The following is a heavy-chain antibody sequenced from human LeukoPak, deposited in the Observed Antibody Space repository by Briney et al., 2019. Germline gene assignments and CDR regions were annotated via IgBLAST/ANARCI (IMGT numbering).Heavy chain of an antibody. J-gene: IGHJ5*02. CDR1: GFTFSSYG. V-gene: IGHV3-30*19. Sequence: QPGGSLRLSCAASGFTFSSYGMHWVRQAPGKGLEWVAVISYDGSNKYYADSVKGRFTFSRDNSKNTLYLQMNSLRTEDTAVYYCARDSVNCGGDCSFGNWFDPWGQGTLVTVSS. CDR3: ARDSVNCGGDCSFGNWFDP. CDR2: ISYDGSNK. D-gene: IGHD2-21*02.